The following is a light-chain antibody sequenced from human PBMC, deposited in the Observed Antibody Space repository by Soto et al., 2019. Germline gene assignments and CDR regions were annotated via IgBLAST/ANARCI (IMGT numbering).Light chain of an antibody. J-gene: IGLJ1*01. CDR1: SSNIGSND. CDR2: DNN. Sequence: QSVLTQPPSVSAAPGQKVTIPCSGGSSNIGSNDVCWYQQVPGTAPKVLIYDNNKRPSGIPDRFSGSKSGTSATLGISGLQTGDEADYYCGTWHSDSYVFGSATKV. V-gene: IGLV1-51*01. CDR3: GTWHSDSYV.